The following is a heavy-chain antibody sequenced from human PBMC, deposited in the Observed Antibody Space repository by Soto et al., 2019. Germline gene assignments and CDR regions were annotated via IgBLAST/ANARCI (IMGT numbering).Heavy chain of an antibody. J-gene: IGHJ4*02. CDR3: AKDRGEITVTTSYFDY. CDR1: GFTFSSYG. Sequence: GGSLRLSCAASGFTFSSYGMHWVRQAPGKGLEWVAVISYDGSNKYYADSVKGRFTISRDNSKNTLYLQMNSLRAEDTAVYYCAKDRGEITVTTSYFDYWGQGTLVTVSS. CDR2: ISYDGSNK. D-gene: IGHD4-4*01. V-gene: IGHV3-30*18.